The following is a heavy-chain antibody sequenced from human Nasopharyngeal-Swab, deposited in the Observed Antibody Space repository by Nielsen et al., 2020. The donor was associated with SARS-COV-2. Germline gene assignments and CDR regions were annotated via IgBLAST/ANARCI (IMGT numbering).Heavy chain of an antibody. CDR2: ISSSSSYT. CDR3: ARGGQQQLDYYYYGMDV. J-gene: IGHJ6*02. D-gene: IGHD6-13*01. Sequence: GESLKISCAASGFTFSDYYMSWIRQAPGKGPESVSHISSSSSYTNYADSVKGRFTISRDNAKNSLYLQMNSLRAEDTAVYYCARGGQQQLDYYYYGMDVWGQGTTVSVSS. CDR1: GFTFSDYY. V-gene: IGHV3-11*06.